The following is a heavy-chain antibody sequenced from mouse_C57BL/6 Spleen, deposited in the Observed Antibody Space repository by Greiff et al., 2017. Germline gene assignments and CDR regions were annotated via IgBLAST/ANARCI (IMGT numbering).Heavy chain of an antibody. V-gene: IGHV1-62-2*01. J-gene: IGHJ1*03. D-gene: IGHD1-1*01. CDR1: GYTFTEYT. CDR2: FYPGSGSI. CDR3: ARHEEAYYGSSDDWYFDV. Sequence: QVQLQQSGAELVKPGASVKLSCKASGYTFTEYTIHWVKQRSGQGLEWIGWFYPGSGSIKYNEKFKDKATLTADKSSSTVYMELSRLTSEDSAVYFCARHEEAYYGSSDDWYFDVWGTGTTVTVSS.